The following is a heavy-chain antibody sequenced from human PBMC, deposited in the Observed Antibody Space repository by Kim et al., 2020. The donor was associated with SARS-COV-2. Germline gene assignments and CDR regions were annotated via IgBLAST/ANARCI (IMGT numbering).Heavy chain of an antibody. V-gene: IGHV5-10-1*01. CDR2: IDPSDSYT. J-gene: IGHJ3*02. CDR3: ARQWTSITIFGVDYDGAFDI. Sequence: GESLKISCKGSGYSFTSYWISWVRQMPGKGLEWMGRIDPSDSYTNYSPSFQGHVTISADKSISTAYLQWSSLKASDTAMYYCARQWTSITIFGVDYDGAFDIWGQGTMVTVSS. D-gene: IGHD3-3*01. CDR1: GYSFTSYW.